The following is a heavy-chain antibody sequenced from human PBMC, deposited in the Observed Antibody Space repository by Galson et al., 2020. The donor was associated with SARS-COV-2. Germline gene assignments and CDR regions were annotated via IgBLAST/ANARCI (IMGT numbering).Heavy chain of an antibody. CDR3: ARGDIVVVPAASGANYYYYYYMDV. Sequence: GGSLRLSCAASGFTFSSYDMHWVRQATGKGLEWVSAIGTAGDTYYPGSVKGRFTISRENAKNSLYLQMNSLRAGDTAVYYCARGDIVVVPAASGANYYYYYYMDVWGKGTTVTVSS. V-gene: IGHV3-13*01. CDR1: GFTFSSYD. D-gene: IGHD2-2*01. CDR2: IGTAGDT. J-gene: IGHJ6*03.